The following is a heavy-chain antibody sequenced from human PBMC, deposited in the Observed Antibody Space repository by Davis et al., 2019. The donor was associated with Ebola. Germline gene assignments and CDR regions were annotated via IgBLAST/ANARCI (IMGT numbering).Heavy chain of an antibody. D-gene: IGHD2-15*01. J-gene: IGHJ4*02. CDR2: IKEDGSEK. CDR3: ARVRYSDY. V-gene: IGHV3-7*01. Sequence: GESLKISCAASGFTFTNAWMTWVRQAPGKGLAWVANIKEDGSEKNYADSVKGRFTISRDNAKNSLCLQLNSLRAEDTAVYYCARVRYSDYWGQGTLVTVSS. CDR1: GFTFTNAW.